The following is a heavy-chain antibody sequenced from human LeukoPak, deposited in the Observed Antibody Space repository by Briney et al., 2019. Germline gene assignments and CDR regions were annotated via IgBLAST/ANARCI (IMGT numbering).Heavy chain of an antibody. D-gene: IGHD3-3*01. J-gene: IGHJ6*03. CDR3: ARTDDFWSGYGFYYYMNV. Sequence: GGSLRLSCAASGFTFSRCWMSWVRQAPGKGLEWVANIKQDGSEKYYVDSVKGRFTIFRDNAKNSLYLQMNSLRAEDTAVYYCARTDDFWSGYGFYYYMNVWGKGTTVTVSS. CDR2: IKQDGSEK. V-gene: IGHV3-7*01. CDR1: GFTFSRCW.